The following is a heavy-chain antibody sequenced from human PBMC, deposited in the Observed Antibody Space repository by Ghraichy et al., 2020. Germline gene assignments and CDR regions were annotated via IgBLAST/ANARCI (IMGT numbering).Heavy chain of an antibody. J-gene: IGHJ5*02. CDR2: ISGSGGIT. CDR3: TKVPPSSGSGKNWFDP. D-gene: IGHD3-10*01. CDR1: GFTFSNYA. Sequence: GSLRLSCAASGFTFSNYAMSWVRQAPGKGLEWVSAISGSGGITYHADSVKGRFTISRDNSKNTLYLQMNSLRVEDTAVYYCTKVPPSSGSGKNWFDPWGQGTLVTVSS. V-gene: IGHV3-23*01.